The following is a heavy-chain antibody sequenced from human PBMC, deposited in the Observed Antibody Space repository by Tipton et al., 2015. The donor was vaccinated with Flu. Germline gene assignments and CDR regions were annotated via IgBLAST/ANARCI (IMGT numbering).Heavy chain of an antibody. Sequence: TLSLTCAVYGGSFSGYYWSWIRQPPGKGLEWIGEINHSGSTNYNPSLKSRVTISVDTSKNQFSLKLSSVTAADTAVYYCASIDYYYMDVWGKGTTVTVSS. CDR1: GGSFSGYY. J-gene: IGHJ6*03. V-gene: IGHV4-34*01. CDR3: ASIDYYYMDV. CDR2: INHSGST.